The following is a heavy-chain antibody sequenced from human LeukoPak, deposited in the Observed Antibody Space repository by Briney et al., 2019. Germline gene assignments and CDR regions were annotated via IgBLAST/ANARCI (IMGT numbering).Heavy chain of an antibody. CDR2: INHSGST. J-gene: IGHJ4*02. CDR1: GGSFSGYY. V-gene: IGHV4-34*01. CDR3: ARVSVARYCSSTSCRNRLFDY. D-gene: IGHD2-2*01. Sequence: SETLSLTCAVYGGSFSGYYWSWIRQPPGKGLEWIGEINHSGSTNYNPSLKSRVTISVDTSKNQFSLKLSSVTAADTAVYYCARVSVARYCSSTSCRNRLFDYWSQGTLVTVSS.